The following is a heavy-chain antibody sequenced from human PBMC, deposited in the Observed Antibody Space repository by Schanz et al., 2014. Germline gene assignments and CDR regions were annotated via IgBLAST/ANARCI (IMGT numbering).Heavy chain of an antibody. D-gene: IGHD2-15*01. CDR1: GYSFNLFG. CDR3: ATCSGGTCHAKPVLDN. J-gene: IGHJ4*02. V-gene: IGHV1-18*04. Sequence: QVQLVQSGAEVQKPGASVMLSCKTSGYSFNLFGVSWVRQAPGQGLEWMGWISAYNGNMNYAPKFQGRVTMTTDTSTSTAYMELRNLRSDDTAVYYCATCSGGTCHAKPVLDNWGQGTLVTVS. CDR2: ISAYNGNM.